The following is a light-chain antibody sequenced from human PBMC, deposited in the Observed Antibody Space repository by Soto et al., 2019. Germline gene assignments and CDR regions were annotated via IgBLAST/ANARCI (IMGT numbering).Light chain of an antibody. Sequence: DIQMTQSPSSLSASIGDRVTITCRASQTVNTYLHWYQQKPGKAPKLLIYAASSLQSGVPSRFSGSGSGTDFTLTISSLQPEDFATYYCQQSYSTPPTFGQGTKWIS. CDR2: AAS. V-gene: IGKV1-39*01. J-gene: IGKJ1*01. CDR1: QTVNTY. CDR3: QQSYSTPPT.